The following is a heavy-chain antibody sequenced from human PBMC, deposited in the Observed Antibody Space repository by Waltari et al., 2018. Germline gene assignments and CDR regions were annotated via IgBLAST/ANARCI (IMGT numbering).Heavy chain of an antibody. CDR3: ARNPRYDSPD. Sequence: EIQLVVSGGGLVQPGGSLSLSCPPSRFSFRTYSMFWVRQAPGKGQEWVSLIYSGGYTQYADSVEGRFTISRDNSKNTLYLQMNGLRVEDTAVYYCARNPRYDSPDWGQGTLVTVSS. J-gene: IGHJ4*02. CDR1: RFSFRTYS. V-gene: IGHV3-66*02. D-gene: IGHD3-22*01. CDR2: IYSGGYT.